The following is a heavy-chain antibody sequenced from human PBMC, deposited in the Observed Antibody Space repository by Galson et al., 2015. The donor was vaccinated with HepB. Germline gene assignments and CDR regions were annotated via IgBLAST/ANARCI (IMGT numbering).Heavy chain of an antibody. V-gene: IGHV4-4*07. CDR3: ARGDDFADLFYYYGMDV. CDR2: IYTSGST. D-gene: IGHD3-3*01. J-gene: IGHJ6*02. Sequence: SETLSLTCTVSGGSISSYYWSWIRQPAGKGLEWIGRIYTSGSTNYNPSLKSRVTISVDTSKNQFSLKLSSVTAADTAVYYCARGDDFADLFYYYGMDVWGQGTTVTVSS. CDR1: GGSISSYY.